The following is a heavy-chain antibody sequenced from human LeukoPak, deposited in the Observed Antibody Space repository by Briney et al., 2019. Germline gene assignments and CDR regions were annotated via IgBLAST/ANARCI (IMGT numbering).Heavy chain of an antibody. Sequence: SETLSLTCTVSGGSISSSSYYWGWIRQPPGKGLEWIGSIYYSGSTYYNPSLKSRVTISVDTSKNQFSLKLSSVTAADTAVYYCARVGGGSGSYYNPPFDYWGQGTLVTVSS. J-gene: IGHJ4*02. CDR2: IYYSGST. V-gene: IGHV4-39*07. CDR3: ARVGGGSGSYYNPPFDY. D-gene: IGHD3-10*01. CDR1: GGSISSSSYY.